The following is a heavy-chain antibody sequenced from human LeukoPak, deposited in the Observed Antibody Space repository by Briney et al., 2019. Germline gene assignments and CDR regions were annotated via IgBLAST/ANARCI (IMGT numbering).Heavy chain of an antibody. CDR2: IYYSGTT. D-gene: IGHD6-13*01. Sequence: SETLSLTCTVSGGSISSYYWSWIRQPPGRGLERIGYIYYSGTTNYNPSLKSRVTISVDTSKNQFSLKLSSVTAADTAVYYCARGVYIAAAQYGYWGQGTLVSVSS. V-gene: IGHV4-59*01. J-gene: IGHJ4*02. CDR3: ARGVYIAAAQYGY. CDR1: GGSISSYY.